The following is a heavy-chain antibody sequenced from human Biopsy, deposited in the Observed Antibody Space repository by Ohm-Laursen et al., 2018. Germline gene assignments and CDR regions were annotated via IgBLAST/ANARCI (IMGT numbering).Heavy chain of an antibody. CDR1: GFSFTGYY. CDR2: ISPKSGGT. J-gene: IGHJ4*02. Sequence: ASVKVSCKASGFSFTGYYIHWVRQAPGQGLEWMGWISPKSGGTNYGQKFQGNITMTKNTSMSTAYMEMSRLRSDDTAVYYCALQSVAQMKNFDYWGQGTLVTVSS. CDR3: ALQSVAQMKNFDY. D-gene: IGHD6-19*01. V-gene: IGHV1-2*02.